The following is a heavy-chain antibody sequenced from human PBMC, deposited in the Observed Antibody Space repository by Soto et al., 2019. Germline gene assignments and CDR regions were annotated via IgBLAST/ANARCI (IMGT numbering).Heavy chain of an antibody. CDR1: GFTVSSNY. V-gene: IGHV3-53*04. CDR2: IYSGGST. D-gene: IGHD2-15*01. Sequence: EVQLVESGGGLVQPGGSLRLSCAASGFTVSSNYMSWVRQAPGKGLEWVSVIYSGGSTYYADSVKGRFTISRHNSKNTLYLQMNSLRAEDTAVYYCARDLCSGGSCPTSNFDYWGQGTLVTVSS. J-gene: IGHJ4*02. CDR3: ARDLCSGGSCPTSNFDY.